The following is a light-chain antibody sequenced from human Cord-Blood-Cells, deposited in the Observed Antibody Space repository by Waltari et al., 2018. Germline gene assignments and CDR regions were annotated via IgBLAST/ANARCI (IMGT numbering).Light chain of an antibody. J-gene: IGLJ2*01. CDR3: NSRDSSGNHVV. Sequence: SSELTQDPAVSVALGQPVRITCPGASLRSYYASWYQQKPGQAPVLVIYGKNNRPSGIPDRFSGSSSGNTASLTITGAQAEDEADYYCNSRDSSGNHVVFGGGTKLTVL. CDR1: SLRSYY. CDR2: GKN. V-gene: IGLV3-19*01.